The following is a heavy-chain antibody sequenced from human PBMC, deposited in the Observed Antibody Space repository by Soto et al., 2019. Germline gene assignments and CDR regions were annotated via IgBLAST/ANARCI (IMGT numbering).Heavy chain of an antibody. V-gene: IGHV1-18*01. CDR1: GFTFTSYD. J-gene: IGHJ3*01. Sequence: ASVKVSCKASGFTFTSYDISWVRQAPGQGLEWMGWISAYNGNTNYAQKLQGRVTMTTDTSTSTAYMELRSLRFDDTAVCYCARYQWASSRDAFDVWGQGTMVTVSS. D-gene: IGHD6-13*01. CDR2: ISAYNGNT. CDR3: ARYQWASSRDAFDV.